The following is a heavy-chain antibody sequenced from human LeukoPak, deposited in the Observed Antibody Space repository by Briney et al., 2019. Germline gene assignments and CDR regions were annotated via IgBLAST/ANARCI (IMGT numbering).Heavy chain of an antibody. CDR1: GYTFTSYD. CDR2: MNPNSGNT. CDR3: ARGVHSYDSSGYYYGAFDI. V-gene: IGHV1-8*01. J-gene: IGHJ3*02. D-gene: IGHD3-22*01. Sequence: ASVKVSCKASGYTFTSYDINWVRQATGQGLEWMGWMNPNSGNTGYAQKFQGRVTMTRNTSISTAYMELSSLRSEDTAVYYCARGVHSYDSSGYYYGAFDIWGQGTMVTVSS.